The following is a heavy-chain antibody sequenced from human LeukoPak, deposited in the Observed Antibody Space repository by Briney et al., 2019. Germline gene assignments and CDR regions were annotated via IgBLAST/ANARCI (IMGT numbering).Heavy chain of an antibody. CDR2: INTNTGNP. CDR1: GYTFTSYA. V-gene: IGHV7-4-1*02. D-gene: IGHD3-3*01. J-gene: IGHJ6*03. CDR3: ARVLRDFWSGYYIPYYMDV. Sequence: GASVKVSCKASGYTFTSYAMNWVRQAPGQGLECMGWINTNTGNPTYAQGFTGRFVFSLDTSVSTAYLQISSLKAEDTAVYYCARVLRDFWSGYYIPYYMDVWGKGTTVTVSS.